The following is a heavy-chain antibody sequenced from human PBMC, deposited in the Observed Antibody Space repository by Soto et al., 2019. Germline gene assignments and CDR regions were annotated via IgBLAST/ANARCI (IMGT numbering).Heavy chain of an antibody. Sequence: EVQLLESGGGLVQPGGSLRLSCAASGFTFSSYAMSWVRQAPGKGLEWVSAISGSGGSTYYADSVKGRFTISRDNSKNTLYLQRNSLRAEDTAVYYWANLGYCSSTSCSLYYYYGMDVGGQGTTVTVSS. CDR2: ISGSGGST. CDR3: ANLGYCSSTSCSLYYYYGMDV. D-gene: IGHD2-2*01. CDR1: GFTFSSYA. V-gene: IGHV3-23*01. J-gene: IGHJ6*02.